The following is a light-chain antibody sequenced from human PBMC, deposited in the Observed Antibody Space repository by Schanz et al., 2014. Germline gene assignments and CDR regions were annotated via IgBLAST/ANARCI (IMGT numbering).Light chain of an antibody. CDR3: SSYTSSSSLVV. CDR1: SSDVGGYNY. CDR2: EVS. Sequence: QSALTQPPSASGSPGQSVTFSCTGTSSDVGGYNYVSWYQQHPGKAPKLMISEVSKRPSGVSNRFSGSKSGNTASLTISGLQAEDEAEYYCSSYTSSSSLVVFGGGTKVTVL. V-gene: IGLV2-14*01. J-gene: IGLJ2*01.